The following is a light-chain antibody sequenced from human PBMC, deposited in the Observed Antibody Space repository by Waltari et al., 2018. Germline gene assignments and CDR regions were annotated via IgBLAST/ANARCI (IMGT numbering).Light chain of an antibody. CDR2: DAS. CDR3: HQRHSWPIT. J-gene: IGKJ5*01. V-gene: IGKV3-11*01. Sequence: EIVLTQSPATLSLSPGERATLSCRASQSVGSYFAWYKQKPGQAPSLLIYDASHRATGSPARFSGSGSGTDFTLTISSLEFEDSAVYFCHQRHSWPITFGQGTRLEIK. CDR1: QSVGSY.